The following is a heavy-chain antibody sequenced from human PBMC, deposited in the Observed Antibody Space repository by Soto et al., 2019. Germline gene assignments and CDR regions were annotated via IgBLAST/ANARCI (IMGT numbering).Heavy chain of an antibody. V-gene: IGHV6-1*01. CDR1: GDSVSSNSAA. Sequence: PSQTLSLTCAISGDSVSSNSAAWNWIRQSPSRGLEWLGRIYYRSKWYNDYEVSVKSRITISPDTSKKHFSLQLNSVTPEDTAVYYCARAGDYESWSGYTSQHYYYAMDVWGQGTTVTVSS. J-gene: IGHJ6*02. CDR3: ARAGDYESWSGYTSQHYYYAMDV. CDR2: IYYRSKWYN. D-gene: IGHD3-3*01.